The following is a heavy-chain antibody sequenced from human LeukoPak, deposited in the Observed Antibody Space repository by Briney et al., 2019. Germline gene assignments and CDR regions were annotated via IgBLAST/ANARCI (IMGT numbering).Heavy chain of an antibody. CDR3: ARDRLENYYYGMDV. Sequence: PSETLSLTCTVSGGSISSSSYCWGWIRQPPGKGLEWIGSIYYSGSTYYNPSLKSRVTISVDTSKNQFSLKLSSVTAADTAVYYCARDRLENYYYGMDVWGQGTTVTVSS. J-gene: IGHJ6*02. D-gene: IGHD1-1*01. CDR1: GGSISSSSYC. V-gene: IGHV4-39*07. CDR2: IYYSGST.